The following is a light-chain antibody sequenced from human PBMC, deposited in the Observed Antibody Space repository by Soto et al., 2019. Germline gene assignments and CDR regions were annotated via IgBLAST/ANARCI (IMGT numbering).Light chain of an antibody. J-gene: IGLJ1*01. V-gene: IGLV2-14*03. Sequence: QSVLPQPASVSGSPGQSITVSCTGTSSDVGAYDYVSWYQHHPGKAPKLMIYDVSYRPSGVSNRFSGSKSGNTASLTISGLQAEDEADYYCSSYTRSSTLVFGTGTKVTV. CDR1: SSDVGAYDY. CDR2: DVS. CDR3: SSYTRSSTLV.